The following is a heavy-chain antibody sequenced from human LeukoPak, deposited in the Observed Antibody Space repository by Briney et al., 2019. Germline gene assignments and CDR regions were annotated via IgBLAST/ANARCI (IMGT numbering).Heavy chain of an antibody. Sequence: SVTVSCKASGGTFSSYATSWVRQAPGQGREWMGGIIPIFGTANYAQKFQGRVTITADESTSTAYMELSSLRSEDTAVYYCARDYYGSGSYYKPFDYWGQGTLVTVSS. CDR1: GGTFSSYA. J-gene: IGHJ4*02. CDR2: IIPIFGTA. V-gene: IGHV1-69*13. D-gene: IGHD3-10*01. CDR3: ARDYYGSGSYYKPFDY.